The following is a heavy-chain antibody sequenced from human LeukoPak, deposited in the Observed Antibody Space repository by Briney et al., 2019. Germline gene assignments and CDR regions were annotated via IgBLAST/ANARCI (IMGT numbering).Heavy chain of an antibody. CDR1: GFTFSSYS. J-gene: IGHJ3*02. Sequence: GGSLRLSCAASGFTFSSYSMNWVRQAPGKGLEWVSSISSSSSYIYYADSVKGRFTISRDNAKNSLYLQMNSLRAEDMAVYYCARGPMTLGAFGIWGQGTMVTVSS. CDR3: ARGPMTLGAFGI. V-gene: IGHV3-21*04. D-gene: IGHD3-16*01. CDR2: ISSSSSYI.